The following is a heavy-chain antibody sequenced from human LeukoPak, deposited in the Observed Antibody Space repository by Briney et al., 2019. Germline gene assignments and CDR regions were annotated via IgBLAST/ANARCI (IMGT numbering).Heavy chain of an antibody. Sequence: PGGSLRLSCAASGFTFSSYSMNWVRQAPGKGLEWVSYISSSSSTIYYADSVKGRFTISRDNAKNSLYLRMNSLRAEDTAVYYCARDAGSVAGAFDCWGQGTLVTVSS. CDR2: ISSSSSTI. D-gene: IGHD6-19*01. J-gene: IGHJ4*02. V-gene: IGHV3-48*01. CDR3: ARDAGSVAGAFDC. CDR1: GFTFSSYS.